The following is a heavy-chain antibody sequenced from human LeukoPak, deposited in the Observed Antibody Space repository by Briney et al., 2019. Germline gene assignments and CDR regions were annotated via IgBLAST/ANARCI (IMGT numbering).Heavy chain of an antibody. V-gene: IGHV1-8*01. CDR1: GYTLTSYD. Sequence: GASVKVSCKASGYTLTSYDINWVRQATGQGLEWMGWMNPNSGNTGYAQKFQGRVTMTRNTSISTAYMELSSLRSEDTAVYYCASAYCGGDCHSANYYYGMDVWGQGTTVTVSS. J-gene: IGHJ6*02. CDR2: MNPNSGNT. D-gene: IGHD2-21*02. CDR3: ASAYCGGDCHSANYYYGMDV.